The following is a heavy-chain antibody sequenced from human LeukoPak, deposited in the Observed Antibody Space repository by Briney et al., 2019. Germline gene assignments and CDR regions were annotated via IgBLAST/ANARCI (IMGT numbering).Heavy chain of an antibody. CDR3: ARDWNVWYFDY. V-gene: IGHV3-23*01. J-gene: IGHJ4*02. D-gene: IGHD1-1*01. CDR1: GFTFSSYT. Sequence: PGGSLRLSCAASGFTFSSYTMSWVRQAPGKGLEWVSAISHTSEYTYHADSVKGRFTISNDNSKNTLYLQMDSLRAEDTAVYYCARDWNVWYFDYWGQGTLVTVSS. CDR2: ISHTSEYT.